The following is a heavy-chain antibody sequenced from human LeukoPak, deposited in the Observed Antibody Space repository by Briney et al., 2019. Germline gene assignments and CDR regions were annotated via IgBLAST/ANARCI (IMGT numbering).Heavy chain of an antibody. D-gene: IGHD4-11*01. V-gene: IGHV1-18*01. CDR1: GGTFSSYA. CDR2: ISAYNGNT. CDR3: ARDRYSNYADY. Sequence: EASVKASCTASGGTFSSYAISWVRQAPGQGLEWMGWISAYNGNTNYAQKLQGRVTMTTDTSTSTAYMELRSLRSDDTAVYYCARDRYSNYADYWGQGTLVTVSS. J-gene: IGHJ4*02.